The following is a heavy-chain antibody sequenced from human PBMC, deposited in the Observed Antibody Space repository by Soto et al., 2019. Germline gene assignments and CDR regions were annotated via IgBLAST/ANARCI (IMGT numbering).Heavy chain of an antibody. Sequence: GGSLRLSCAASGFIFSSYGMNWVRQAPGKGRGWGAVMSFDGSIKYYADSLKGRFTISRDNSKSTVYLQMNSLRAADTAVYYCATIEVPPAFDIWGQGTMVTVSS. CDR3: ATIEVPPAFDI. D-gene: IGHD2-2*01. CDR2: MSFDGSIK. J-gene: IGHJ3*02. CDR1: GFIFSSYG. V-gene: IGHV3-30*03.